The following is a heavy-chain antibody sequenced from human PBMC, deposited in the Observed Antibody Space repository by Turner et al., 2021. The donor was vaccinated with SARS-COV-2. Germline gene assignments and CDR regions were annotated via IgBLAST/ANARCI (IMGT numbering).Heavy chain of an antibody. J-gene: IGHJ4*02. Sequence: QVQLLESGGGGVQPGRSMRLSCAASGLTFSNYGMHWVRQAPGKGLEWVACISYDGSDKYYADSVKGRFTISRDNSKNTLYLRMNSLRPEDTALYYCAKDIPMYASGWYERGFDYWGQGTLVTVSS. CDR1: GLTFSNYG. D-gene: IGHD6-19*01. CDR2: ISYDGSDK. V-gene: IGHV3-30*19. CDR3: AKDIPMYASGWYERGFDY.